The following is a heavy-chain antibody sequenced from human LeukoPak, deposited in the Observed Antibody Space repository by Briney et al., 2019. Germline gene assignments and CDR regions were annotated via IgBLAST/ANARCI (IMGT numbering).Heavy chain of an antibody. Sequence: PSETLSLTCTVSGGPISSYYWSWIRQPPGKGLEWIGYIYYSGSTNYNPSLKSRVTISVDTSKNQFSLKLSSVTAADAAVYYCARHVGNIVVVPAAGSSWFDPWGQGTLVTVSS. J-gene: IGHJ5*02. CDR1: GGPISSYY. D-gene: IGHD2-2*01. CDR2: IYYSGST. V-gene: IGHV4-59*08. CDR3: ARHVGNIVVVPAAGSSWFDP.